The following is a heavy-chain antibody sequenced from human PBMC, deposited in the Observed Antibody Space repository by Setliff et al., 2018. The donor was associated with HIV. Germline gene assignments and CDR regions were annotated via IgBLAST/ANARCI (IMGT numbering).Heavy chain of an antibody. CDR3: ARSGYCIGEVCYRGPLEY. Sequence: LSLTCTVSGASISSSGYYWGWIRQPPGKGLEWIGTIYYSGSTYYNPSLKSRVTISVDTSKNQFSLKLSSVTAADTAVYYCARSGYCIGEVCYRGPLEYWGQGVLVTVSS. D-gene: IGHD2-15*01. J-gene: IGHJ4*02. CDR2: IYYSGST. V-gene: IGHV4-39*07. CDR1: GASISSSGYY.